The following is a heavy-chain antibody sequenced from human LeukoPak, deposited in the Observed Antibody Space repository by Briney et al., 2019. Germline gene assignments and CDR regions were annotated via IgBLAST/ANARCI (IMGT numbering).Heavy chain of an antibody. CDR3: AKDLHSSSSCY. Sequence: GGSLRLSCAASGFTFSTYSMNWVRQAPRKGLEWVSYISSSSSTIYYADSVKGRFTISRDNSKNTLYLQMNSLRAEDTALYYCAKDLHSSSSCYWGQGALVTVSS. J-gene: IGHJ4*02. CDR2: ISSSSSTI. CDR1: GFTFSTYS. V-gene: IGHV3-48*01. D-gene: IGHD6-6*01.